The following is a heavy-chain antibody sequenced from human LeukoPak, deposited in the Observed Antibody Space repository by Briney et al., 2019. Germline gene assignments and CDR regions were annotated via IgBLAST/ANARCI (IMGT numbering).Heavy chain of an antibody. CDR3: ARGVPYDSWSGPHYSDY. J-gene: IGHJ4*02. CDR2: IKQDGSQE. D-gene: IGHD3-3*01. Sequence: SGGSLRLSCAASGFTFTNAWMTWIRQAPGKGLEWVAHIKQDGSQEYYVDSVKGRFTISRDSAKNSLYLQMNSLRAEDTAVYYCARGVPYDSWSGPHYSDYWGQGTLVTVSS. CDR1: GFTFTNAW. V-gene: IGHV3-7*01.